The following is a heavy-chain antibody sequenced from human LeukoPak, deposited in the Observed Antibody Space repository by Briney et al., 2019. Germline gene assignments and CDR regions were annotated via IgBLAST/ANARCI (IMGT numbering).Heavy chain of an antibody. D-gene: IGHD5-12*01. V-gene: IGHV3-23*01. CDR1: GFTFDDYA. J-gene: IGHJ4*02. CDR3: AKRVATIDY. CDR2: ISGSGGST. Sequence: GGSLRLSCAASGFTFDDYAMHWVRQAPGKGLEWVSGISGSGGSTYYADSVKGRFTISRDNSKNTLYLQMNSLRAEDTAVYYCAKRVATIDYWGQGTLVTVSS.